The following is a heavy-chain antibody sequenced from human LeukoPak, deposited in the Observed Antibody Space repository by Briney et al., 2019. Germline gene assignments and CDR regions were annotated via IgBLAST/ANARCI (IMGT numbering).Heavy chain of an antibody. V-gene: IGHV3-11*01. J-gene: IGHJ4*02. D-gene: IGHD6-13*01. CDR3: AKDILAAGLFFDY. CDR2: IDMSGSTI. Sequence: GGSLRLSCAASGFTFSDYYMGWVRQAPGKGLEWVSYIDMSGSTIFYADSVKGRFTISRDNAKNSLFLQMNNLRAEDTAAYYCAKDILAAGLFFDYWGQGALVTVSS. CDR1: GFTFSDYY.